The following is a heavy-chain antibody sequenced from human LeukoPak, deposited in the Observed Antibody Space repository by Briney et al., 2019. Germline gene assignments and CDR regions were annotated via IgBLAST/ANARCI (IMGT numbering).Heavy chain of an antibody. J-gene: IGHJ5*02. Sequence: PGGSLRLSCAASGFTFSSYWMSWVRQAPGKGLEWVANIKQDGSEKYYVDSVKGRFTISRDDAKNTLYLQMNGLRAEDTAVYYCVRGGASTWSWGQGTLVTVSS. V-gene: IGHV3-7*01. CDR1: GFTFSSYW. CDR3: VRGGASTWS. CDR2: IKQDGSEK. D-gene: IGHD2-15*01.